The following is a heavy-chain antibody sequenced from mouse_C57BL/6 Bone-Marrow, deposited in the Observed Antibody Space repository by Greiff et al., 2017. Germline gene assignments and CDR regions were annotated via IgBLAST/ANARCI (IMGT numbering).Heavy chain of an antibody. J-gene: IGHJ2*01. CDR1: GYTFTSYW. CDR2: IDPSDSYT. D-gene: IGHD2-3*01. CDR3: ARRDGYY. Sequence: QVQLQQPGAELVKPGASVTLSCKASGYTFTSYWMQWVKQRPGQGLEWIGEIDPSDSYTNYNQKFKGKATLTVDTSSSTAYMQLSSLTSEESAVYYCARRDGYYWGQGTTLTVSS. V-gene: IGHV1-50*01.